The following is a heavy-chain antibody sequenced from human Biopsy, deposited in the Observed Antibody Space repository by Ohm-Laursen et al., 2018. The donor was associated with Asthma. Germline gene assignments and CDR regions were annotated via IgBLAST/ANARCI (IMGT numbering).Heavy chain of an antibody. D-gene: IGHD3-9*01. V-gene: IGHV1-69*13. CDR3: ARTYFDFLTGQVHDAFAM. J-gene: IGHJ3*02. CDR1: GDSFSNYA. Sequence: GASVKVSCKASGDSFSNYAISWVRQAPGQGLEWMGGLIPVLGTPDHAQMFEGRVTITADESTNTAYMDLSSLRSEDTAVYYCARTYFDFLTGQVHDAFAMWGQGTMVTVSS. CDR2: LIPVLGTP.